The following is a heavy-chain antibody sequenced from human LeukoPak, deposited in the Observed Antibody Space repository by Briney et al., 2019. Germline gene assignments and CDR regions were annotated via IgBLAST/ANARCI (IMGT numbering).Heavy chain of an antibody. CDR2: LPYDGSNK. CDR3: AKAGHRYSSSWYRGFDY. D-gene: IGHD6-13*01. V-gene: IGHV3-30*18. Sequence: PGGSLRLSCAASGFTFSSYGMHWVRQAPGKGLEWVQVLPYDGSNKYYADSVKGRFTISRDNSKNTLYLQMNSLRAEDTAVYYCAKAGHRYSSSWYRGFDYWGQGTLVTVSS. J-gene: IGHJ4*02. CDR1: GFTFSSYG.